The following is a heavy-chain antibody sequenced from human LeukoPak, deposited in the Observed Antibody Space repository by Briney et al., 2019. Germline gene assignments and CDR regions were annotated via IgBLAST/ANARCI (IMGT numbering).Heavy chain of an antibody. J-gene: IGHJ4*02. CDR1: GFTFSSYG. Sequence: GGSLRLSCAASGFTFSSYGMHWVRQAPGKGLEWVAVISYDGSNKYYADSVKGRFTISRDNFKNTLYLQMNSLRAEDTAVYYCACSGYDYWGQGTLVTVSS. V-gene: IGHV3-30*03. CDR2: ISYDGSNK. D-gene: IGHD6-19*01. CDR3: ACSGYDY.